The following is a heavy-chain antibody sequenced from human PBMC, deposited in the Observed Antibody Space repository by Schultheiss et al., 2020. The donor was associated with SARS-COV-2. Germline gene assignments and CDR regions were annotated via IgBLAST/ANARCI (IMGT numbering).Heavy chain of an antibody. D-gene: IGHD6-13*01. CDR1: GFTFSSYA. J-gene: IGHJ5*02. V-gene: IGHV3-30-3*01. CDR3: AGMYSSSWNDP. CDR2: ISYDGSNK. Sequence: GGSLRLSCAASGFTFSSYAMHWVRQAPGKGLEWVAVISYDGSNKYYADSVKGRFTISRDNAKNSLYLQMNSLRAEDTAVYYCAGMYSSSWNDPWRQGTLVTVSS.